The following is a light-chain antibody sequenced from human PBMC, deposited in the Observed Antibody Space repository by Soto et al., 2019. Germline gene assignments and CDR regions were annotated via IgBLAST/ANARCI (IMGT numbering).Light chain of an antibody. CDR3: SSYTSSSTFEV. J-gene: IGLJ2*01. CDR2: DVS. V-gene: IGLV2-14*01. Sequence: QLVLTQPASVSGSPGQSITISCTGTSSDVGGYNYVSWYQQHPGKAPKLMIYDVSNRPSGVSNRFSGSKSGNTASLTISGLQAEDEADYYCSSYTSSSTFEVFGGGTKVTVL. CDR1: SSDVGGYNY.